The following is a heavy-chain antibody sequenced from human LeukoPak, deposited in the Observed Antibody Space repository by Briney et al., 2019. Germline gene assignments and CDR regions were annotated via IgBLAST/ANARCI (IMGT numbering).Heavy chain of an antibody. Sequence: GGSLRLSCAASGFTFSSYSMNWVRQAPGKGLEWVSSISSSSSYIYYADSVKGRFTISRDNAKNSLYLQMNSLRAEDTAVYYCARAQMNYDFWSGYPVWGMDVWGQGTTVTVSS. V-gene: IGHV3-21*01. CDR3: ARAQMNYDFWSGYPVWGMDV. J-gene: IGHJ6*02. CDR2: ISSSSSYI. CDR1: GFTFSSYS. D-gene: IGHD3-3*01.